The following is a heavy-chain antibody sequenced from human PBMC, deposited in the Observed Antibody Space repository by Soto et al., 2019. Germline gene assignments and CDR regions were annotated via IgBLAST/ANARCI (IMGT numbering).Heavy chain of an antibody. V-gene: IGHV4-59*01. CDR3: ARGSLDGFWNDY. CDR1: GGSINSYY. CDR2: IYYSGIS. D-gene: IGHD3-3*01. Sequence: SETLSLTCTVSGGSINSYYWSWIRQPPGKGLEWIGYIYYSGISDYNPSLKSRVTISVDTSKNQFSLRLTSVTAADTAVYYCARGSLDGFWNDYWGQGTLVTVSS. J-gene: IGHJ4*02.